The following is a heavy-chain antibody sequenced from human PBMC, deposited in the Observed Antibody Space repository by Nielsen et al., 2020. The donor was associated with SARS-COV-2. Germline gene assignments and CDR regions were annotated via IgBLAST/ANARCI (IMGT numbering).Heavy chain of an antibody. Sequence: GESLKISCAASGFTFSSYGMHWVRQAPGKGLEWVAVIWYDGSNKYYADSVKGRFTISRDNSKNTLYLQMNSLRAEDTAVYYCARGIGGDSSDWGQGTLVTVSS. CDR1: GFTFSSYG. J-gene: IGHJ4*02. CDR2: IWYDGSNK. D-gene: IGHD3-22*01. CDR3: ARGIGGDSSD. V-gene: IGHV3-33*08.